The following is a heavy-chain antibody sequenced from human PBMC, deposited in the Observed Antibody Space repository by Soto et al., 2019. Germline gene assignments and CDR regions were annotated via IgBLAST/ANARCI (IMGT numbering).Heavy chain of an antibody. CDR2: ISPSSDSS. CDR3: SRPRGPRGYDLIDY. V-gene: IGHV3-21*02. J-gene: IGHJ4*02. D-gene: IGHD5-12*01. Sequence: EVQLVESGGGLVKPGGSLRLACAASGFPFSDYSWNWVRQTPGKGLEWVSSISPSSDSSYYADSVKGRFTISRDNAKNSLFLQMNSLRDEDTVVYYCSRPRGPRGYDLIDYWGQGTLVIVSS. CDR1: GFPFSDYS.